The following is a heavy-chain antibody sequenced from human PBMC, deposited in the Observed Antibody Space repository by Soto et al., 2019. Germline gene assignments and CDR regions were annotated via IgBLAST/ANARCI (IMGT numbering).Heavy chain of an antibody. Sequence: GGSLRLSCAASGFTFSSYAMHWVRQAPGKGLEWVAIISYDGSNKYYADSVKGRFTISRDNSKNTLYLQMNSLRAEDTAVYYCARDLEVQWLVTDLDYWGQGTLVTVSS. CDR3: ARDLEVQWLVTDLDY. CDR2: ISYDGSNK. CDR1: GFTFSSYA. V-gene: IGHV3-30-3*01. D-gene: IGHD6-19*01. J-gene: IGHJ4*02.